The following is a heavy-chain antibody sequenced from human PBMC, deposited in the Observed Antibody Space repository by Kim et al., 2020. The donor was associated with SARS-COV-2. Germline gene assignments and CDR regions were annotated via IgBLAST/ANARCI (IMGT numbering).Heavy chain of an antibody. CDR3: ARVHFSPGYYDSSGYYLNGY. J-gene: IGHJ4*02. D-gene: IGHD3-22*01. Sequence: RFTISRDNSKNTLYLQMNSLRAEDTAVYYCARVHFSPGYYDSSGYYLNGYWGQGTLVTVSS. V-gene: IGHV3-30*07.